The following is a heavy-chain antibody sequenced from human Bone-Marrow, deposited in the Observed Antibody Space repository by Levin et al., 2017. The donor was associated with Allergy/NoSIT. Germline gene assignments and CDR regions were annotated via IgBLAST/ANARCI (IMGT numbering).Heavy chain of an antibody. J-gene: IGHJ4*02. CDR2: ISSRGNI. CDR1: GVSITTSSDL. Sequence: SETLSLTCSVLGVSITTSSDLWAWIRQPPGKGLEWIATISSRGNIYYNPTLKSRLSVSLDTSENHFSLDLASVTAADAAVYYCAGLPSDTSRFDLWGQGLLVTVSS. CDR3: AGLPSDTSRFDL. V-gene: IGHV4-39*02. D-gene: IGHD1-26*01.